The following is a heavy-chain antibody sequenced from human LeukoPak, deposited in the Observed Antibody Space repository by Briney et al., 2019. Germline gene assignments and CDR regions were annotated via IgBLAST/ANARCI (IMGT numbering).Heavy chain of an antibody. J-gene: IGHJ3*02. V-gene: IGHV5-51*01. CDR3: AVGDYEDSDAFDI. D-gene: IGHD4-17*01. CDR1: GYSFTTYW. CDR2: IYPGDSDT. Sequence: ESLKISCKSSGYSFTTYWIAWVRQMPGKGLEWMGIIYPGDSDTRYSPSFQGQVTISADKSISTAYLQWSSLKASDTAMYYCAVGDYEDSDAFDIWGQGTMVTVSS.